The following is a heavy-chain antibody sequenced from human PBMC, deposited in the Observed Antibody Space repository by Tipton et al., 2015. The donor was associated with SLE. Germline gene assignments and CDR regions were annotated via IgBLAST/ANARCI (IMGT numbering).Heavy chain of an antibody. J-gene: IGHJ4*02. CDR3: ARDGVLSSSLFDY. CDR1: GFTFDDYT. D-gene: IGHD6-6*01. Sequence: SLRLSCAASGFTFDDYTMHWVRQAPGKGLEWVSSISSSSSYIYYADSVKGRFTISRDNAKNSLYLQMNSLRAEDTAVYYCARDGVLSSSLFDYWGQGTLVTVSS. V-gene: IGHV3-21*03. CDR2: ISSSSSYI.